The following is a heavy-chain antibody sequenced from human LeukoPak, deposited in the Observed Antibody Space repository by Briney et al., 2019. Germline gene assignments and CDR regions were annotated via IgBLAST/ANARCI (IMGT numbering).Heavy chain of an antibody. CDR1: GFTFSSYS. V-gene: IGHV3-21*01. D-gene: IGHD6-25*01. Sequence: GGSLRLSCAASGFTFSSYSMNWVRQAPGRGLEWVSSISSSSKYIYYADSLKGRFTISRDNAKNSLYLQMNSLRAEDTAVYYCARVAEAAAFDIWGQGTMVTVSS. CDR3: ARVAEAAAFDI. CDR2: ISSSSKYI. J-gene: IGHJ3*02.